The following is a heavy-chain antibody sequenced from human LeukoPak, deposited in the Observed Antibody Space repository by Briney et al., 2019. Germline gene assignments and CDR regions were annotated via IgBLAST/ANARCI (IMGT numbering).Heavy chain of an antibody. CDR3: ATSIAAAGTLDI. J-gene: IGHJ3*02. Sequence: SVKVSCKASGGTFSSYAISWVRQAPGQGLEWMGGIIPIFGTANYAQKFQGRVTITADESTSTAYMELSSLRSEDTAVYYCATSIAAAGTLDIWGQGTMVTVSS. CDR2: IIPIFGTA. CDR1: GGTFSSYA. V-gene: IGHV1-69*01. D-gene: IGHD6-13*01.